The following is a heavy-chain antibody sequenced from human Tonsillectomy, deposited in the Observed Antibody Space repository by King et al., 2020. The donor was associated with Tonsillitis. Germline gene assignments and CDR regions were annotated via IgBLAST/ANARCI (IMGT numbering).Heavy chain of an antibody. Sequence: VQLVESGAEMKKPGESLKISCKGSGYSFASYWIGWVRQTPGKGLEWMGIIYPDDSNTRYSPSFQGQVTISVDKSISTAYLQWNSLQASDTATYYCASGWFGETYIRAHTENYYYDVMDVWGQGTRVTVSS. CDR3: ASGWFGETYIRAHTENYYYDVMDV. J-gene: IGHJ6*02. D-gene: IGHD3-10*01. CDR1: GYSFASYW. CDR2: IYPDDSNT. V-gene: IGHV5-51*01.